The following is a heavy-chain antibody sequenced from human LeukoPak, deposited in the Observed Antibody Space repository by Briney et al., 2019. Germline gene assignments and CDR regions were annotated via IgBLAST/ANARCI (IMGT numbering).Heavy chain of an antibody. V-gene: IGHV4-4*07. D-gene: IGHD3-16*02. J-gene: IGHJ3*02. Sequence: YPSETLSLTCTVSGGSISSYYWSWLRQPAGKGLEWIGRIYTSGSNNYNPSLKSRVTMSVDTSKNHFSLKLSSVTAADTAVYYCAIEERMITFGGVIVDNDAFDSWAKGQWSPSLQ. CDR2: IYTSGSN. CDR1: GGSISSYY. CDR3: AIEERMITFGGVIVDNDAFDS.